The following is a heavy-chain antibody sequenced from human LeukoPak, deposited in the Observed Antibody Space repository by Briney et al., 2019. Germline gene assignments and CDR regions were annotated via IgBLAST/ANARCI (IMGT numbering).Heavy chain of an antibody. V-gene: IGHV4-39*01. Sequence: NPSETLSLTCTVSGGSISSSRDYWGWIRQPPGKGLEWIGSIYYSGSTYYNPSLKSRVTISVDTSENQFSLKLSSVTAADTAVYYCARHVEIAVAGPIDYWGQGTLVTVSS. CDR1: GGSISSSRDY. CDR2: IYYSGST. D-gene: IGHD6-19*01. J-gene: IGHJ4*02. CDR3: ARHVEIAVAGPIDY.